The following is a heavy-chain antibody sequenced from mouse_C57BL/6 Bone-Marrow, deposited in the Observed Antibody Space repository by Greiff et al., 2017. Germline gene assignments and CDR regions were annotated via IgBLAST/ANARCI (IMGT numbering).Heavy chain of an antibody. V-gene: IGHV1-69*01. J-gene: IGHJ1*03. D-gene: IGHD1-1*01. CDR1: GYTITSYW. CDR2: IDPADSYT. CDR3: ARSYGSSYWYFDV. Sequence: VQLQQPGAELVKPGASVKMSCKASGYTITSYWMHWVKPRPGQGIEWIGEIDPADSYTNYNQKFKGKSTLTVDKSSSTAYMQLSSLTSEDSAVYYCARSYGSSYWYFDVWGTGTTVTVSS.